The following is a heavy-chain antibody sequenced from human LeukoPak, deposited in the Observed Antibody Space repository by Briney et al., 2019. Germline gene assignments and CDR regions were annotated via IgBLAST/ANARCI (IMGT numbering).Heavy chain of an antibody. CDR2: INEPGTEQ. CDR1: GFTFTSSW. Sequence: GSLRLSCAASGFTFTSSWMSWVRQAPGKGLEWVANINEPGTEQFYADSVKGRFTLSRDNAKNSVHLLMSSLRVEDTAVYYCARDWEHARYNWGQGTLVIVSP. V-gene: IGHV3-7*01. CDR3: ARDWEHARYN. D-gene: IGHD1/OR15-1a*01. J-gene: IGHJ4*02.